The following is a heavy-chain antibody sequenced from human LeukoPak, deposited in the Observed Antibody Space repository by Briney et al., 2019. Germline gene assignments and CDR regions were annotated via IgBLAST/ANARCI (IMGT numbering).Heavy chain of an antibody. Sequence: PSETLSLTCSVSGDSISGYYWTWIRQTAGKGLEWIGRIYTTGSTNYNPSLKSRVTMSVDTSKNQFSLKLSSVTAADTAVYYCAREDYYDSSGYFDYWGQGTLVTVSS. J-gene: IGHJ4*02. CDR1: GDSISGYY. CDR3: AREDYYDSSGYFDY. D-gene: IGHD3-22*01. V-gene: IGHV4-4*07. CDR2: IYTTGST.